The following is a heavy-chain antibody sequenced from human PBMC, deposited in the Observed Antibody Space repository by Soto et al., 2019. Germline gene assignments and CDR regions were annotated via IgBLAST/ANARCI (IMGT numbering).Heavy chain of an antibody. CDR1: GYIFTTYW. J-gene: IGHJ3*02. D-gene: IGHD2-2*01. V-gene: IGHV5-51*01. CDR3: ARHLGYCSSTSCYGAFDI. Sequence: PGESLKISCKVSGYIFTTYWIAWVRQMPGKGLEWMGVIYPGDSDTIYSPSFQGRLTISADKSISTAYLQWSSLKASDTAMYYCARHLGYCSSTSCYGAFDIWGQGTMVTVSS. CDR2: IYPGDSDT.